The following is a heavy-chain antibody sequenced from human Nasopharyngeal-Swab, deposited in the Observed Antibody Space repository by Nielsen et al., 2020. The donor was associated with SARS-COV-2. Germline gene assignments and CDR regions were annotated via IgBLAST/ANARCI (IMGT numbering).Heavy chain of an antibody. CDR3: ARGSRSGINNYSSGWYFFDY. CDR2: INHSGST. V-gene: IGHV4-34*01. J-gene: IGHJ4*02. D-gene: IGHD6-19*01. Sequence: PGKGLEWIGEINHSGSTNYNPSLKSRVTISVDTSNNQFPLKLSSVTAADTAVYYCARGSRSGINNYSSGWYFFDYWGQGALVTAPQ.